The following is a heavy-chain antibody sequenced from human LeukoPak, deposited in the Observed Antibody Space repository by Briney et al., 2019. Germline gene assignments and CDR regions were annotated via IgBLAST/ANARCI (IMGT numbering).Heavy chain of an antibody. CDR2: ISYDGSNK. D-gene: IGHD3-10*01. CDR1: GFTFSVAA. V-gene: IGHV3-30-3*01. CDR3: ARELRTMVRGVDH. J-gene: IGHJ4*02. Sequence: GGSLRLSCAASGFTFSVAAMTWVRQAPGKGLEWVAVISYDGSNKYYADSVKGRFTISRDNSKNTLYLQMNSLRAEDTAVYYCARELRTMVRGVDHWGQGTLVTVSS.